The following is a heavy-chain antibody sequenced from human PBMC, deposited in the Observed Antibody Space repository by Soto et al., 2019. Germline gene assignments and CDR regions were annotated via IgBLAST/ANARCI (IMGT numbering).Heavy chain of an antibody. Sequence: GASVKVSCTASGYTFTGYYMHWVRQAPGQGLEWMGWINPNSGGTNYAQKFQGRVTMTRDTSISTAYMELSRLRSDDTAVYYCASIIVVVVAATGPFDYWGQGTLVTVST. V-gene: IGHV1-2*02. CDR2: INPNSGGT. J-gene: IGHJ4*02. CDR3: ASIIVVVVAATGPFDY. D-gene: IGHD2-15*01. CDR1: GYTFTGYY.